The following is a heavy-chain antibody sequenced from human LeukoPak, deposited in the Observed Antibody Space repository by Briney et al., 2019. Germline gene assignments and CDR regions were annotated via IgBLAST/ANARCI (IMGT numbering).Heavy chain of an antibody. CDR1: GFTFSSYE. CDR2: ISSGSTI. CDR3: ARGGSRVGATDYYFDY. J-gene: IGHJ4*02. D-gene: IGHD1-26*01. Sequence: GGSLRLSCAASGFTFSSYEMNWVRQAPGKGLEWVSYISSGSTIYYADSVKGRFTISRDNAKNSLYLQMNSLRAEDTAVYYCARGGSRVGATDYYFDYWGQGTLVTVSS. V-gene: IGHV3-48*03.